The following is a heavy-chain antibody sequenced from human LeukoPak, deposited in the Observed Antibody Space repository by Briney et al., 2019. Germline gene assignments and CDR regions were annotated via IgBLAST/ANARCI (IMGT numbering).Heavy chain of an antibody. Sequence: GESLKISCEGSEYTLSNNWIGWVRQMPGKGLEWMGIIYPGDSDTRCSPSFQGQVTISAEKSISTAYLQWSSLKASDTAMYYCARQLPSGSTTYWGQGTLVTVSS. V-gene: IGHV5-51*01. J-gene: IGHJ4*02. D-gene: IGHD1-26*01. CDR1: EYTLSNNW. CDR2: IYPGDSDT. CDR3: ARQLPSGSTTY.